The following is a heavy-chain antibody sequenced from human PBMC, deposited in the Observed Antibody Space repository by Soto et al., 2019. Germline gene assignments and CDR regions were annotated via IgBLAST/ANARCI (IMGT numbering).Heavy chain of an antibody. V-gene: IGHV4-34*01. CDR2: INHSGST. Sequence: SETLSLTCAVYGGSFSGYYWSWIRQPPGKGLEWIGEINHSGSTNYNPSLKSRVTISVDTSKNQFSLKLSSVTAADTAVYYCARVPVVTPLIWYYFVYWGQGTLVTVHS. D-gene: IGHD2-21*02. CDR1: GGSFSGYY. J-gene: IGHJ4*02. CDR3: ARVPVVTPLIWYYFVY.